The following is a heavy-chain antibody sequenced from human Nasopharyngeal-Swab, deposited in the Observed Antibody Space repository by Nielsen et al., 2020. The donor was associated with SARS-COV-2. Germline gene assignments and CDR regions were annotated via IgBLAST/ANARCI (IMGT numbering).Heavy chain of an antibody. J-gene: IGHJ6*02. V-gene: IGHV3-7*01. CDR2: IKQDGSEK. CDR1: GFTFSSYW. D-gene: IGHD3-9*01. CDR3: ARVKVDYDILTGYRYYYGMDV. Sequence: GGSLLSCAASGFTFSSYWMSWVRQAPGKGLEWVANIKQDGSEKYYVDSVKGRFTISRDNAKNSLYLQMNSLRAEDTAVYYCARVKVDYDILTGYRYYYGMDVWGQGTTVTVSS.